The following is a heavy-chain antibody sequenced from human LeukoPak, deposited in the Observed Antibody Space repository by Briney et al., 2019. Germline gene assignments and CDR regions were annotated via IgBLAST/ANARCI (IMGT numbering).Heavy chain of an antibody. J-gene: IGHJ5*02. CDR2: IKQDGSER. Sequence: PGGSLRLSCVASGFTFGTYWMNWVRQAPGKGPEWVANIKQDGSERYYVDSGKGRFTISRDNAKNLLYLQMNSLRAEDTAVYYCARDNGRYPRWFDPWGKGTLVTVSS. CDR3: ARDNGRYPRWFDP. CDR1: GFTFGTYW. V-gene: IGHV3-7*01. D-gene: IGHD1-26*01.